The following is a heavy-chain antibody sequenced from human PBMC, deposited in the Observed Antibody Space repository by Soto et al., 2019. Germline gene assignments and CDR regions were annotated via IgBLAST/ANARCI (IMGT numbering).Heavy chain of an antibody. V-gene: IGHV1-69*13. CDR2: IIPIFGTA. J-gene: IGHJ6*02. CDR3: ARADYGDYVSQLYPVRSYYYYYGMDV. Sequence: GASVKVSCKASGGTFSSYAISWVRQAPGQGLEWMGGIIPIFGTANYAQKFQGRVTITADESTSTAYMELSSLRSEDTAVYYCARADYGDYVSQLYPVRSYYYYYGMDVWGQGTTVTVSS. CDR1: GGTFSSYA. D-gene: IGHD4-17*01.